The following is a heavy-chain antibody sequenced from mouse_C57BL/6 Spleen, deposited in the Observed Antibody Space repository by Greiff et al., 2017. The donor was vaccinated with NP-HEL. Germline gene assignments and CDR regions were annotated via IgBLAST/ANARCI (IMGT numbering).Heavy chain of an antibody. Sequence: DVKLVESGEGLVKPGGSLKLSCAASGFTFSSYAMSWVRQTPEKRLEWVAYISSGGDYIYYADTVKGRFTISRDNARNTLYLQMSSLKSEDTAMYYCTRFITTVVAKGYYAMDYWGQGTSVTVSS. J-gene: IGHJ4*01. CDR2: ISSGGDYI. V-gene: IGHV5-9-1*02. CDR3: TRFITTVVAKGYYAMDY. CDR1: GFTFSSYA. D-gene: IGHD1-1*01.